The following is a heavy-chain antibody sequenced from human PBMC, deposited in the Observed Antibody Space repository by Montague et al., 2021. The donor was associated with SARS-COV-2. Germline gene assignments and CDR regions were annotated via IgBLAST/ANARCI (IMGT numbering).Heavy chain of an antibody. V-gene: IGHV2-70*04. CDR2: MDWDDEK. Sequence: PALVKPTQTLTLTCTFSGFSLSTRGMRASWIRQPPGKALEWLARMDWDDEKFCSTSLKTRLSISKDTSKNQVVLTMTNMDRVDTATYYCALYYYEGHAYHMKIYWGQGTLVTVSS. J-gene: IGHJ4*02. D-gene: IGHD3-22*01. CDR3: ALYYYEGHAYHMKIY. CDR1: GFSLSTRGMR.